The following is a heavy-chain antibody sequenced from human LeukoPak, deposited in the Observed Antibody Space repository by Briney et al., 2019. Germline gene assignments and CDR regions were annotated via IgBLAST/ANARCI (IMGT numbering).Heavy chain of an antibody. V-gene: IGHV1-18*01. CDR1: GYSFPTYG. J-gene: IGHJ6*03. CDR3: ARANNQLLAGYFSYYMDV. CDR2: INPTNGNA. Sequence: ASVKVSCKASGYSFPTYGITWVRQAPGQGLEWLGWINPTNGNANSAQKLQDRVTMTTDSSTSTAYMDLASLTSDDTATYYCARANNQLLAGYFSYYMDVWGKGTTVTVSS. D-gene: IGHD2-2*01.